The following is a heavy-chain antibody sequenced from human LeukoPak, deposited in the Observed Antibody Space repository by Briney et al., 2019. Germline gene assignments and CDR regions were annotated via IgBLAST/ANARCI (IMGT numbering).Heavy chain of an antibody. D-gene: IGHD1-26*01. J-gene: IGHJ6*03. CDR2: IYYSGST. CDR3: ARVGAIYYYMDV. Sequence: SETLSLTCTVSGGSTSSSSYYWGWIRQPPGKGLEWIGSIYYSGSTYYNPSLKSRVTISVDTSKNQFSLKLSSVTAADTAVYYCARVGAIYYYMDVWGKGTTVTVSS. V-gene: IGHV4-39*01. CDR1: GGSTSSSSYY.